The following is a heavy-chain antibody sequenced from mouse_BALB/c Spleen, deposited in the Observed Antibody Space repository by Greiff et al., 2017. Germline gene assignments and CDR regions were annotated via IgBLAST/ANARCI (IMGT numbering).Heavy chain of an antibody. V-gene: IGHV3-6*02. CDR1: GYSITSGYY. CDR3: ARAYDYDAWFAY. D-gene: IGHD2-4*01. CDR2: ISYDGSN. Sequence: VQLKESGPGLVKPSQSLSLTCSVTGYSITSGYYWNWLRQFPGNKLEWMGYISYDGSNNYNPSLKNRISITRDTSKNQFFLKLNSVTTEDTATYYCARAYDYDAWFAYWGQGTLVTVSA. J-gene: IGHJ3*01.